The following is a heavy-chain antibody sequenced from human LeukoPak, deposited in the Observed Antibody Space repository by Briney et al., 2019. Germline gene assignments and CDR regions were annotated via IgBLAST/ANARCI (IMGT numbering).Heavy chain of an antibody. D-gene: IGHD6-13*01. V-gene: IGHV4-34*01. CDR2: INYSGST. Sequence: SETLSLTCAVYGGSFSGYYWSWIRQPPGKGLEWIGEINYSGSTNYNPSLKSRVTISVDTSKNQFSLKLSSVTAADTAVYYCAREGSYSSSWFGGNWFDPWGQGTLVTVSS. J-gene: IGHJ5*02. CDR1: GGSFSGYY. CDR3: AREGSYSSSWFGGNWFDP.